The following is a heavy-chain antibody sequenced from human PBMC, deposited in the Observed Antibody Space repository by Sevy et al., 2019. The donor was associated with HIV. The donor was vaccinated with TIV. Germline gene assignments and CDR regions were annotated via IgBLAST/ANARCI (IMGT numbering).Heavy chain of an antibody. CDR2: IYSGGST. D-gene: IGHD3-3*01. Sequence: GGSLRLSCAASGFTVSSSYMTWVRQPPGKGLEWVSVIYSGGSTYYADSVKGRFTIPRDNSKNTLYLQMNNLRADDTAVYYCGRGRGVFGAVAINWFDPWGQGALVTVSS. J-gene: IGHJ5*02. V-gene: IGHV3-53*01. CDR1: GFTVSSSY. CDR3: GRGRGVFGAVAINWFDP.